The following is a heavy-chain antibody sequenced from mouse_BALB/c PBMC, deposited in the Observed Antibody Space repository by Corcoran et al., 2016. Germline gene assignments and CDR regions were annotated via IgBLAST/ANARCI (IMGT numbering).Heavy chain of an antibody. CDR3: ARARYYGSSYYFDY. CDR2: INTETGEP. J-gene: IGHJ2*01. Sequence: QIQLVQSGPELKKPGETVKISCKASGYTFTDYSMHWVKQAPGKGLKWMGWINTETGEPTYADDFKGRFAFSLETSASTAYLQINNLKNEDTATYFCARARYYGSSYYFDYWGQGTTLTVSS. CDR1: GYTFTDYS. D-gene: IGHD1-1*01. V-gene: IGHV9-2-1*01.